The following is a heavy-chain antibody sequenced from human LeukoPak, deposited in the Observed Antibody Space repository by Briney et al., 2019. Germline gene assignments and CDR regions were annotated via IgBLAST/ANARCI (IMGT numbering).Heavy chain of an antibody. CDR3: ASSGYYDSSGYSPH. Sequence: SVKVSCKASGGTFSSYAISWVRQAPGQGLEWMGGIIPIFGTANYAQKFQGRVTITADKSTSTAYMELSSLRSEDTAVYYCASSGYYDSSGYSPHWGQGTLVTVSS. D-gene: IGHD3-22*01. CDR2: IIPIFGTA. J-gene: IGHJ4*02. CDR1: GGTFSSYA. V-gene: IGHV1-69*06.